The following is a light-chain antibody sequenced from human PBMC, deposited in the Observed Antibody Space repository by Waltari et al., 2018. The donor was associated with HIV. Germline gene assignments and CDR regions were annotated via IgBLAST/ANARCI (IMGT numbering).Light chain of an antibody. V-gene: IGKV4-1*01. CDR2: WAS. J-gene: IGKJ2*01. CDR1: RNLLSRDNNKNY. Sequence: DIVVTQSPDSLFVSLGAGATINCRSSRNLLSRDNNKNYLAWYRQRPGQPPKLLIYWASTRESGVPDRVSGSGSGTDFALTISNLQPEDVAVYYCQQYHSVPYTFGQGTRLEI. CDR3: QQYHSVPYT.